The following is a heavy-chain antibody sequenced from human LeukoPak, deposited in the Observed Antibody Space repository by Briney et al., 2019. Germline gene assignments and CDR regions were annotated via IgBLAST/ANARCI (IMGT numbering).Heavy chain of an antibody. J-gene: IGHJ3*02. Sequence: GGSLRLSCAASGFTFSNAWMSWVRQAPGKGLEWVGRIKSKTDGGTTDYAAPVKGRFTISRDDSKNTLYLQMNSLKTEDTAVYYCTWVTMIAGHLDAFDIWGQGTMVTVTS. CDR3: TWVTMIAGHLDAFDI. CDR2: IKSKTDGGTT. V-gene: IGHV3-15*01. CDR1: GFTFSNAW. D-gene: IGHD3-22*01.